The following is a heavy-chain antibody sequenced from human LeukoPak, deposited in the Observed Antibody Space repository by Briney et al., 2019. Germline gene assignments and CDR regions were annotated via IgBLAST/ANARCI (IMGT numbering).Heavy chain of an antibody. V-gene: IGHV4-59*03. CDR2: IYNSGST. CDR1: GGSISIYY. J-gene: IGHJ4*02. D-gene: IGHD1-26*01. Sequence: SETLSLTCSVSGGSISIYYWSWVRQPPGKGLEWIGYIYNSGSTNYNPSLKSRVTISVDTSKNQFSLKLTSVTAADTAVYYCVRDRELTYWGQGTLVTVSP. CDR3: VRDRELTY.